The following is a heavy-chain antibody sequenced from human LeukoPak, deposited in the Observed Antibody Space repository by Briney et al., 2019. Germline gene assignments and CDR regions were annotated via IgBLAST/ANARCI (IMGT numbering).Heavy chain of an antibody. Sequence: GGSLRLSCAASGFTFSGYAMSWVRQAPGKGLEWVSAISGSGGSTYYADSVKGRFTISRDNSKNTLYLQMNSLRAEDTAVYYCAKVFGDITMIVAPGDYWGQGTLVTVSS. J-gene: IGHJ4*02. D-gene: IGHD3-22*01. CDR1: GFTFSGYA. V-gene: IGHV3-23*01. CDR3: AKVFGDITMIVAPGDY. CDR2: ISGSGGST.